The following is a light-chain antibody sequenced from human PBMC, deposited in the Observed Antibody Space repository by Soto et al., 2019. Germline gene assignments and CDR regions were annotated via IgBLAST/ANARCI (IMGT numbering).Light chain of an antibody. CDR2: DVS. CDR1: SSDVGGYNY. V-gene: IGLV2-14*01. J-gene: IGLJ2*01. Sequence: QSALTQPASVSGSPGQSITISCTGTSSDVGGYNYVSWYQQHPGKAPKLMIYDVSNRPSGVSNRFSGSKSGNTASLTISGLQVEAEADYDCSSYTSSSTLVVFGGGTQLTVL. CDR3: SSYTSSSTLVV.